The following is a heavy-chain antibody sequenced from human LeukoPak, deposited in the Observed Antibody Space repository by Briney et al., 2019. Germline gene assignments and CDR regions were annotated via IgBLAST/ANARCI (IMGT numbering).Heavy chain of an antibody. CDR3: ARHWKRFDP. D-gene: IGHD1-1*01. CDR2: IYYTGST. J-gene: IGHJ5*02. Sequence: SETLSLTCSVAGGSISNYYWSWIREPPGKGLWWGGYIYYTGSTNYNPSLKSRVTISVDTSKNQISLKRTSLTAADTAVYYCARHWKRFDPWGQGTLVTVSS. CDR1: GGSISNYY. V-gene: IGHV4-59*08.